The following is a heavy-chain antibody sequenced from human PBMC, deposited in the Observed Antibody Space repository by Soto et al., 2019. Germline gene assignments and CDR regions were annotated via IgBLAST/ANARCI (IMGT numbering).Heavy chain of an antibody. V-gene: IGHV3-30*03. CDR2: ISYDGSNK. J-gene: IGHJ4*02. D-gene: IGHD5-12*01. CDR3: ARIGYSGYDFDY. CDR1: GFTFSSYG. Sequence: GGSLRLSCAASGFTFSSYGMHWVRQAPGKGLEWVAVISYDGSNKYYADSVKGRFTISRDNCKNTLYLQMNSLRAEDTAVYCCARIGYSGYDFDYWDQGTLFTTSS.